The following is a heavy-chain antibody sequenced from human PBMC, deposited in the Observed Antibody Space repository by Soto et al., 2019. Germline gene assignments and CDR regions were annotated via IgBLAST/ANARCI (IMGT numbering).Heavy chain of an antibody. D-gene: IGHD2-2*01. CDR2: IWYDGSNK. CDR1: GFTFSSYG. CDR3: ARGSGYKSSSTSCPNY. Sequence: QVQLVESGGGVVQPGRSLRLSCAASGFTFSSYGMHWVRQAPGKGLEWVAVIWYDGSNKYYADSVKGRFTISRDNSKNTLYLQMNSLRAEDTAVYYCARGSGYKSSSTSCPNYWGQGTLVTVPS. V-gene: IGHV3-33*01. J-gene: IGHJ4*02.